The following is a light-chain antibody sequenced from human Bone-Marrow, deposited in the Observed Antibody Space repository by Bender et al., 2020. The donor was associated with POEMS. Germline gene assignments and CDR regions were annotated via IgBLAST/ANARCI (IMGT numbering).Light chain of an antibody. CDR1: SGDIGSYDF. CDR3: SSYTTSSTLV. J-gene: IGLJ2*01. Sequence: QSALTQPASVSGSPGQSISISCSGASGDIGSYDFVSWYQQHPGNAPRLMIFEVTNRPSGVSNRFSGSKSGNTASLTISGLQPEDEADYVCSSYTTSSTLVFGGGTRVTV. CDR2: EVT. V-gene: IGLV2-14*01.